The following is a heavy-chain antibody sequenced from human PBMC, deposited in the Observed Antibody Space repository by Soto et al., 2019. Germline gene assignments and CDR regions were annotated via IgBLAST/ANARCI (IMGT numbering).Heavy chain of an antibody. Sequence: GGSLRLSREPSGFTFSTYGIHWVRQAPGKGLEWVAVMGNDGITTFYADSVKGRFTISRDNSKNTLFLQMNSLRADDTAVYYCAKEFQWELHAFDIWGQGTMVTVSS. CDR2: MGNDGITT. V-gene: IGHV3-30*02. CDR1: GFTFSTYG. CDR3: AKEFQWELHAFDI. J-gene: IGHJ3*02. D-gene: IGHD1-26*01.